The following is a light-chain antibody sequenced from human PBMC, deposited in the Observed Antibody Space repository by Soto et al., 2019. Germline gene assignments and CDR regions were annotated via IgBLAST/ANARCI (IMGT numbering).Light chain of an antibody. Sequence: QSALTQPASVSGSPGQAITISCTGTSSDVGRYNYVSWYQQYSGKAPKLMIYGVTNRPSGVSDRFSGSKSGNTASLTISGLLAEDEGDYYCSSFTTSSTLIFGGGIKVTVL. CDR2: GVT. J-gene: IGLJ2*01. V-gene: IGLV2-14*03. CDR1: SSDVGRYNY. CDR3: SSFTTSSTLI.